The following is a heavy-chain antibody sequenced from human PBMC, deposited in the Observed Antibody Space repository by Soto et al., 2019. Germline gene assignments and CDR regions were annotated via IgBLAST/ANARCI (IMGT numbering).Heavy chain of an antibody. CDR1: GFTVSSNY. D-gene: IGHD6-19*01. V-gene: IGHV3-53*01. Sequence: PGGSLRLSCAASGFTVSSNYMSWVRQAPGKGLEWVSVIYSGGSTYYADSVKGRFTISRDNSKNTLYLQMNSLRAEDTAVYYCARDSSGWYGALGYWGQGTLVTVSS. CDR3: ARDSSGWYGALGY. J-gene: IGHJ4*02. CDR2: IYSGGST.